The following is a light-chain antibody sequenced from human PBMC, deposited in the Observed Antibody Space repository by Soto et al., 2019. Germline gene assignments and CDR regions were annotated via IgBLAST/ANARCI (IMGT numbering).Light chain of an antibody. J-gene: IGKJ4*01. V-gene: IGKV3-20*01. CDR2: AAT. CDR3: QQYGRT. CDR1: QTVTK. Sequence: EIVMTQSPGTLSLSPGERATLSCRASQTVTKLAWYQQQPGQAPRLLIYAATNRATGIPDRCSGSGSGTDFTLTISRLEPEDSAVYYCQQYGRTFGGGTMVDIK.